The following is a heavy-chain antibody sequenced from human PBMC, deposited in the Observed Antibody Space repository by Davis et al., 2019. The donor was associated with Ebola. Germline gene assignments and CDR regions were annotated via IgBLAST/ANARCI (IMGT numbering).Heavy chain of an antibody. D-gene: IGHD2-15*01. CDR3: AMQPRVVPPYYGMDV. J-gene: IGHJ6*02. CDR1: GGTFSSYA. V-gene: IGHV1-69*04. Sequence: AASVKVSCKASGGTFSSYAISWVRQAPGQGLEWMGRIIPILGIANYAQKFQGRVTITADKSTSTAYMALSRLRSDDTAVYYCAMQPRVVPPYYGMDVWGQGTTVTVSS. CDR2: IIPILGIA.